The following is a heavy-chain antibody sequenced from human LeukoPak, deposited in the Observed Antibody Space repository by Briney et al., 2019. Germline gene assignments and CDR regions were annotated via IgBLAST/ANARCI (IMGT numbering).Heavy chain of an antibody. Sequence: PSETLSLTCTVSGGSISSYYWSWIRQPPGKGLEWIGYIYYSGSTNYNPSLKSRVTISVDTSKNQFSLKLSSVTAADTAVYYCASDSGSYYGQYFQHWGQGTLVTVSS. CDR2: IYYSGST. J-gene: IGHJ1*01. D-gene: IGHD1-26*01. V-gene: IGHV4-59*12. CDR3: ASDSGSYYGQYFQH. CDR1: GGSISSYY.